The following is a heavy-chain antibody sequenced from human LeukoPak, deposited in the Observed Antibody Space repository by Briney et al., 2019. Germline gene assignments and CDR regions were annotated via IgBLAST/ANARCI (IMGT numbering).Heavy chain of an antibody. CDR2: IYYSGST. Sequence: PSETLSLTCTVSGGSISSYYWSWIRQPPGKGLEWIGYIYYSGSTNYNPSLKSRVTISVDTSKNQFSLKLSSVTAADTAVYYCARDPPSAATLHWFDPWGQGTLVTVSS. D-gene: IGHD6-25*01. V-gene: IGHV4-59*01. CDR3: ARDPPSAATLHWFDP. CDR1: GGSISSYY. J-gene: IGHJ5*02.